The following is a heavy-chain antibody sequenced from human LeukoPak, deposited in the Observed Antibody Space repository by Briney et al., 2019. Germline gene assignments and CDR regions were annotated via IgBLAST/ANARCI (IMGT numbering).Heavy chain of an antibody. J-gene: IGHJ4*02. CDR2: MSGSGGST. V-gene: IGHV3-23*01. D-gene: IGHD3-22*01. CDR3: ANPDSSGFCFSIRLDF. CDR1: GFTFSSYA. Sequence: GGSLRLSCTASGFTFSSYAMSWVRQAPGKGLEWVSVMSGSGGSTYYADSVKGRFTVSRDNSKNTLYLQMNSLRAEDTAVYYCANPDSSGFCFSIRLDFWGQGTLVTVSS.